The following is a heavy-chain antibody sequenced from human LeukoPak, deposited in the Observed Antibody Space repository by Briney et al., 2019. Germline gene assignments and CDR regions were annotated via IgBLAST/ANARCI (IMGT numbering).Heavy chain of an antibody. CDR3: ARARYFDWLLYPNWFDP. CDR2: INPNSGGT. J-gene: IGHJ5*02. V-gene: IGHV1-2*02. D-gene: IGHD3-9*01. Sequence: ASVKVSCKASGYTFTGYYTHWVRQAPGQGLEWMGWINPNSGGTNYAQKFQGRVTMTRDTSISTAYMELSRLRSDDTAVYYCARARYFDWLLYPNWFDPWGQGTLVTVSS. CDR1: GYTFTGYY.